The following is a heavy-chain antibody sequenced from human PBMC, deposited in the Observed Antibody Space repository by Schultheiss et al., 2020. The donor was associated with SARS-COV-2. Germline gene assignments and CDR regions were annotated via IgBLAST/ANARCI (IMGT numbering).Heavy chain of an antibody. J-gene: IGHJ4*02. CDR1: GFTFSSYG. CDR2: INSDGSST. Sequence: GGSLRLSCAASGFTFSSYGMHWVRQAPGKGLEWVSRINSDGSSTSYADSVKGRFTISRDNAKNTLYLQMNSLRVEDTAVYYCARDVAGEGSYWGRGTLVTVSS. CDR3: ARDVAGEGSY. D-gene: IGHD1-14*01. V-gene: IGHV3-74*01.